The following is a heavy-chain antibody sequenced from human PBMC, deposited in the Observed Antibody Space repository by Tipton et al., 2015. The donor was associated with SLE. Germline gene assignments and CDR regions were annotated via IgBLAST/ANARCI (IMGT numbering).Heavy chain of an antibody. Sequence: TLSLTCTVSGGSISSGSYYWSWIRQPAGKGLEWIGYIYTSGSTNYNPSLKSRVTMSVDTSKSQFSLELTSVTAADTAVYYCARGRDYYDSSGYFFDAFDIWGQGTMVTVSS. V-gene: IGHV4-61*09. D-gene: IGHD3-22*01. CDR3: ARGRDYYDSSGYFFDAFDI. J-gene: IGHJ3*02. CDR2: IYTSGST. CDR1: GGSISSGSYY.